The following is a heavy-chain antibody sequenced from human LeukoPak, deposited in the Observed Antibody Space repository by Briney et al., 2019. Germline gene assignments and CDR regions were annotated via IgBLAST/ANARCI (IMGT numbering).Heavy chain of an antibody. Sequence: SETLSLTCTVSGYSISSGYYWGWIRQPPGKGLEWIGSIYHSGSTNYNPSLKSRVTISVDTSKNQFSLKLSSVTAADTAVYYCAGGRRYYYGSGSYGDYWGQGTLVTVSS. J-gene: IGHJ4*02. D-gene: IGHD3-10*01. CDR1: GYSISSGYY. V-gene: IGHV4-38-2*02. CDR3: AGGRRYYYGSGSYGDY. CDR2: IYHSGST.